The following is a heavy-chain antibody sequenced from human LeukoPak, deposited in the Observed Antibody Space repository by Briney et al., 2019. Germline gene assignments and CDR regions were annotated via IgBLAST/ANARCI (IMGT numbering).Heavy chain of an antibody. D-gene: IGHD1-26*01. CDR1: GFTFSSYW. J-gene: IGHJ4*02. Sequence: GGSLRLSCAASGFTFSSYWMHWVRQAPGKGLVWVSRINSDGSSTGYADSVKGRFTISRDNAKNTLYLQMNSLRAEDTAVYYCAREAWELQHDYWGQGTLVTVSS. CDR3: AREAWELQHDY. CDR2: INSDGSST. V-gene: IGHV3-74*01.